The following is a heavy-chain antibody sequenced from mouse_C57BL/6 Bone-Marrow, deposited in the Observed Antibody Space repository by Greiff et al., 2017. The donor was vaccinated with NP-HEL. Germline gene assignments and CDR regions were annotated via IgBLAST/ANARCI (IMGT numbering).Heavy chain of an antibody. Sequence: EVQRVESGGDLVKPGGSLKLSCAASGFTFSSYGMPWVRQTPDKRLEWVATISSGGSYTYYPDSVKGRFTISRDTAKNTLYLQMSSLKSEDTAMYYCAREYRSGYVSWFAYWGQGTLVTVSA. D-gene: IGHD3-2*02. V-gene: IGHV5-6*01. CDR3: AREYRSGYVSWFAY. CDR2: ISSGGSYT. J-gene: IGHJ3*01. CDR1: GFTFSSYG.